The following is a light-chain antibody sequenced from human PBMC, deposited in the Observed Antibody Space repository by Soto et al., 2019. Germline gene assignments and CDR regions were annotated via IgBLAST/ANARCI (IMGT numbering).Light chain of an antibody. CDR2: EVS. Sequence: QSALTQPPSASGSPGQSVTISCSGTTSDIGAYNYVSWYQRQHPGKPPKLIIFEVSQRPSGVPDRFSGSKSGNTAYLTVSGLQAEDEADYYCRSHGGSNAFYVFGTGTKLTVL. V-gene: IGLV2-8*01. J-gene: IGLJ1*01. CDR1: TSDIGAYNY. CDR3: RSHGGSNAFYV.